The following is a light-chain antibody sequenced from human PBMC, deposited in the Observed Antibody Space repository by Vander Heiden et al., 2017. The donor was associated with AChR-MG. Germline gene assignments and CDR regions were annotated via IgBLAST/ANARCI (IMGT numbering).Light chain of an antibody. CDR3: QQYNSWPQT. Sequence: EIVMTQSPATLSVSPGERATLSCRASQSVTSYLAWYHQKPGQAPRLLIHGASTRATGVPARFSGSGSGTEFTLTISSLQSEDFAVYYCQQYNSWPQTFGQGTKVEIK. CDR2: GAS. V-gene: IGKV3-15*01. CDR1: QSVTSY. J-gene: IGKJ1*01.